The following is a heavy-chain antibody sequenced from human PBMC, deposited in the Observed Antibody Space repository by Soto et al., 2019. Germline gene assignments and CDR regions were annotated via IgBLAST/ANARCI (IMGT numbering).Heavy chain of an antibody. Sequence: QVQLQQWGAGLLKPSETLSLTCAVYGGSFSGYYWSWIRQPPGKGVEWIGEINHSGRTNYNPSLKGRVTISVDTSKNQFSLKLSSVTAADTAVYYCARGPGSGSYSYYYYMDVWGKGTTVTVSS. CDR1: GGSFSGYY. D-gene: IGHD3-10*01. CDR2: INHSGRT. J-gene: IGHJ6*03. V-gene: IGHV4-34*01. CDR3: ARGPGSGSYSYYYYMDV.